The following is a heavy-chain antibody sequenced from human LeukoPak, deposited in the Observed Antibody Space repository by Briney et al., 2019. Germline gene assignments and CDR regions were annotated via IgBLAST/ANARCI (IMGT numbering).Heavy chain of an antibody. J-gene: IGHJ3*02. V-gene: IGHV3-33*01. CDR3: ARVNNYYDSSGQGAFDI. D-gene: IGHD3-22*01. CDR2: IWYDGSNK. CDR1: GFTFSSYG. Sequence: PGGSLRLSCAASGFTFSSYGMYWVRQAPGKGLEWVAVIWYDGSNKYYADSVKGRFTISRDNSKNTLYLQMNSLRAEDTAVYYCARVNNYYDSSGQGAFDIWGQGTMVTVSS.